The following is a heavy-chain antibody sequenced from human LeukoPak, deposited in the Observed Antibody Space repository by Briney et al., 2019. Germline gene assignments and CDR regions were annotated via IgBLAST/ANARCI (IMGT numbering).Heavy chain of an antibody. J-gene: IGHJ5*02. Sequence: GGSLRLSCAASGFTFSSYAMNWVRQAPGKGLEWVSSISSSSSYIYYADSVKGRFTISRDNAKNSLYLQMNSLRAEDTAVYYCARGYSSGWSNWFDPWGQGTLVTVSS. V-gene: IGHV3-21*01. CDR3: ARGYSSGWSNWFDP. CDR2: ISSSSSYI. CDR1: GFTFSSYA. D-gene: IGHD6-19*01.